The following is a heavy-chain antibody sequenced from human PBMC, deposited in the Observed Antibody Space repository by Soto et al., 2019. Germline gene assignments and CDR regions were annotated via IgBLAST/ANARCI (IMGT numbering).Heavy chain of an antibody. D-gene: IGHD6-13*01. Sequence: SETLSLTCTVSGASVSSAGYYWSWIRQPPGKGLEWIGYFYYSGSTNYNPSLKSRDTISLDTSKNQFSLKLDSVTAADTAVYYCAGGHPRRERAAGTDWWFDPWGQGTLVTVSS. J-gene: IGHJ5*02. CDR3: AGGHPRRERAAGTDWWFDP. CDR1: GASVSSAGYY. V-gene: IGHV4-61*08. CDR2: FYYSGST.